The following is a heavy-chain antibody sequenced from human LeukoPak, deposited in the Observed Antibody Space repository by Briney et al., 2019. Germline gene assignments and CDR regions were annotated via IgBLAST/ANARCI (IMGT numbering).Heavy chain of an antibody. CDR2: IIPIFGTA. J-gene: IGHJ4*01. CDR3: ARGRCSSTSCYLPQLFDY. CDR1: GGTFSSYA. D-gene: IGHD2-2*01. Sequence: SVKVSCKASGGTFSSYAISWVRQAPGQGLEWMGGIIPIFGTANYAQKFQGRVTITTDESTSTAYMELSSLRSEDTAVYYCARGRCSSTSCYLPQLFDYWGQEPWSPSPQ. V-gene: IGHV1-69*05.